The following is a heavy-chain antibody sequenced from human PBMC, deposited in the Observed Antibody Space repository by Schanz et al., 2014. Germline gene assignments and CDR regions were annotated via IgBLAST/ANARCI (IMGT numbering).Heavy chain of an antibody. Sequence: EVQLAESGGGLVKPGGSLRLSCAASGFTFNYAWMNWVRQAPGKGLEWVARIKSESDGGTTDYAAPVQGRFTISRDDSKSTLYLQMTSLKTEDTAVYYGTAPYYYGTGSYSDAFDIWGQGTKVTVSS. CDR2: IKSESDGGTT. CDR3: TAPYYYGTGSYSDAFDI. J-gene: IGHJ3*02. V-gene: IGHV3-15*01. CDR1: GFTFNYAW. D-gene: IGHD3-10*01.